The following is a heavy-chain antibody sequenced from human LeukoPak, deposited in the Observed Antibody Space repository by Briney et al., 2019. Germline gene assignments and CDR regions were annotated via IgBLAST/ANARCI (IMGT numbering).Heavy chain of an antibody. J-gene: IGHJ1*01. D-gene: IGHD1-26*01. CDR3: VNLGYSH. CDR1: GFSCSAAW. V-gene: IGHV3-7*01. CDR2: IKNDGSDK. Sequence: PGGSLRLSCEASGFSCSAAWMTWVRQSPGKGLEWVATIKNDGSDKYYVDSVKGRFTLSRDNAKNLVYLQMNSLRVEDTAVYYCVNLGYSHGGQGTLVTVSS.